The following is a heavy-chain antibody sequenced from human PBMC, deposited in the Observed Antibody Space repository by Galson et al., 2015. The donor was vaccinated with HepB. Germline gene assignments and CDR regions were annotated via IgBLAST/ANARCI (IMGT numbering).Heavy chain of an antibody. CDR1: GFTFSSYS. J-gene: IGHJ4*02. CDR2: ISSSSSYI. Sequence: SLRLSCAASGFTFSSYSMNWVRQAPGKGLEWVSSISSSSSYIYYADSVKGRFTISRDNAKNSLYLQMNSLRAEDTAVYYCARVEGSGELWGGVDYWGQGTLVTVSS. D-gene: IGHD6-19*01. CDR3: ARVEGSGELWGGVDY. V-gene: IGHV3-21*01.